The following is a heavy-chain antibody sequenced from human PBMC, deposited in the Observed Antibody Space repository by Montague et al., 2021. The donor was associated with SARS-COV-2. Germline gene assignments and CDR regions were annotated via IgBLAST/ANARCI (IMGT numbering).Heavy chain of an antibody. J-gene: IGHJ6*02. Sequence: SETLSLTCTVSGGSIRSDGFYWNWLRQPAGKGLEWIGCIDYSGTTNHKPSLKSRVIISLDRSKNQFSLKLSSVTAADTAVYYCARSASCYFDRPGMDVWGQGTTVTVSS. D-gene: IGHD3-9*01. CDR2: IDYSGTT. CDR1: GGSIRSDGFY. V-gene: IGHV4-61*08. CDR3: ARSASCYFDRPGMDV.